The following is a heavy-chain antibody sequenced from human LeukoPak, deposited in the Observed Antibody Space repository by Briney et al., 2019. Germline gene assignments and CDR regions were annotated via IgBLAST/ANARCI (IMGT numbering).Heavy chain of an antibody. J-gene: IGHJ6*03. Sequence: GGSLRLSCAASGFTLSSYGVHWVRQAPGKGLGWVAFIRFDGSNENYADSVKGRFTISRDTSKNTLYLQMNSLRAEDTAVYYCAKRGSYYYYMDVWGKGTTVTVSS. CDR3: AKRGSYYYYMDV. CDR2: IRFDGSNE. D-gene: IGHD3-10*01. CDR1: GFTLSSYG. V-gene: IGHV3-30*02.